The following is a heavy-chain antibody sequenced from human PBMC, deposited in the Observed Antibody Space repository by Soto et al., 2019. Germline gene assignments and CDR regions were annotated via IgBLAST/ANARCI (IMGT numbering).Heavy chain of an antibody. Sequence: PGGSMRLSCEASGFPFTNAWMTWVRQAPGKGLEWVGSIKSKRDGETTDYAAAVEGRFTISRDDSKSTLYLQMNSLKSDDTAVYYCTTLTPAARGCWGQGTLVTVSS. D-gene: IGHD6-13*01. J-gene: IGHJ4*02. CDR2: IKSKRDGETT. V-gene: IGHV3-15*01. CDR3: TTLTPAARGC. CDR1: GFPFTNAW.